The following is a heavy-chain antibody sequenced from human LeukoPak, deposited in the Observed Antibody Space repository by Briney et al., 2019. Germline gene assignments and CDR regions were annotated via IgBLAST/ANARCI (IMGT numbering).Heavy chain of an antibody. Sequence: GGSLRLSCAASGFTFSSYAMSWVRQAPGKGLEWVSGISGSGDNTYYADSVKGRFTISRDNSKNTLYVQVNSLGTEDTAAYYYAKGSYYDSSGSFYFDYWAQRTLVTVSS. CDR2: ISGSGDNT. J-gene: IGHJ4*02. CDR1: GFTFSSYA. D-gene: IGHD3-22*01. CDR3: AKGSYYDSSGSFYFDY. V-gene: IGHV3-23*01.